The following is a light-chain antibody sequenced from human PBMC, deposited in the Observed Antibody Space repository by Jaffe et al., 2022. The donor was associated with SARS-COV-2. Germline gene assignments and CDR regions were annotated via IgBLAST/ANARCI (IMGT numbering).Light chain of an antibody. CDR2: GAS. CDR1: QSVSGLSTN. J-gene: IGKJ1*01. CDR3: QQYNDWPLWT. V-gene: IGKV3-15*01. Sequence: EILMTQSPATLSVSPGDRATLSCRASQSVSGLSTNLAWYQQRPGQAPRLLIYGASTRATGIPARFSGGGSGTEFTLTISSLQSEDFAVYYCQQYNDWPLWTFGQGTRVEMK.